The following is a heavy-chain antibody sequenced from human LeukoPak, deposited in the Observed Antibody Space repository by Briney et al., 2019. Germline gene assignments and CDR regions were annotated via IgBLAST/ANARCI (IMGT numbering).Heavy chain of an antibody. CDR2: ISGSGGST. J-gene: IGHJ6*02. D-gene: IGHD1-14*01. Sequence: GGSLRLSCAASGFTFSSYAMSWVRQAPGKGLEWVSAISGSGGSTYYADSVKGRFTISRDNSKNTLYLQMNSLRAEDTAVYYCAKAPTGGYYYYYGMDIWGQGTTVTVSS. CDR1: GFTFSSYA. CDR3: AKAPTGGYYYYYGMDI. V-gene: IGHV3-23*01.